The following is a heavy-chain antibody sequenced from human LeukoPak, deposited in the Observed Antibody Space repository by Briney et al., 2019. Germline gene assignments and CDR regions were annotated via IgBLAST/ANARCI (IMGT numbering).Heavy chain of an antibody. D-gene: IGHD6-13*01. CDR1: GGSISSSSYY. V-gene: IGHV4-39*01. CDR2: IYYSGST. CDR3: ARQAAADTFDY. Sequence: SETLSLTCTVSGGSISSSSYYWGWIRQPPGKGLEWIGSIYYSGSTNYNPSLKSRVSISVDTSKNQFSLKLSSVTAADTAVYYCARQAAADTFDYWGQGTLVTVSS. J-gene: IGHJ4*02.